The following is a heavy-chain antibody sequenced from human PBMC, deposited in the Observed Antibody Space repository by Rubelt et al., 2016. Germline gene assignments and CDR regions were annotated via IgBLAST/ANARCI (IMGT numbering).Heavy chain of an antibody. D-gene: IGHD6-19*01. V-gene: IGHV1-3*01. Sequence: QVQLVQSGAEVKKPGASVKVSCKASGYTFTSYAMHWVRQAPGQRLEWVGWINAGNGNTKYSQKFQGRVTITRATAASTAYMELSSLRSEDTAVYYCARVIWGSGWSNNWFDPWGQGTLVTVSS. J-gene: IGHJ5*02. CDR1: GYTFTSYA. CDR3: ARVIWGSGWSNNWFDP. CDR2: INAGNGNT.